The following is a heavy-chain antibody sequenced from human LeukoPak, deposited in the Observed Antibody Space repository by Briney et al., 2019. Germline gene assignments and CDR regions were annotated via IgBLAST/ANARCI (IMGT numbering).Heavy chain of an antibody. J-gene: IGHJ6*02. CDR3: ARTGGVLTYRYYYYGMDV. CDR2: IYSGGST. Sequence: PGGSLRLSCVASGFTFSINYMSWVRQAPGKGLGWVSVIYSGGSTYYADSVKGRFTISRDNSKNTLYLQMNSLRAEDTAVYYCARTGGVLTYRYYYYGMDVWGQGTTVTVSS. V-gene: IGHV3-53*01. D-gene: IGHD4/OR15-4a*01. CDR1: GFTFSINY.